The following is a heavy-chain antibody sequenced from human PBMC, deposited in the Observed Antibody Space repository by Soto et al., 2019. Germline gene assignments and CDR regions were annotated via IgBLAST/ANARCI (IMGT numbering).Heavy chain of an antibody. V-gene: IGHV1-8*01. D-gene: IGHD6-19*01. Sequence: QVQLVQSGAEVKKPGASVKVSCKTSGYTFTSYDIHWVRQATGQGPEWMGWMNPNSGNSVYAQKFQGRITLTRNTSMSTVYMERSSLRSEDTAVYYCARTRFGAVAGTWGQGTLVTVSS. J-gene: IGHJ5*02. CDR3: ARTRFGAVAGT. CDR2: MNPNSGNS. CDR1: GYTFTSYD.